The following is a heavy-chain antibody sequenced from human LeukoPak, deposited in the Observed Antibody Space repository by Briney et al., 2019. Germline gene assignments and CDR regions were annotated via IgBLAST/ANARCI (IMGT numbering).Heavy chain of an antibody. D-gene: IGHD3-9*01. V-gene: IGHV3-23*01. CDR3: AKDIQGPGYFDRLLPDCALDY. CDR1: GFTFSSYA. Sequence: GGSLRLSCAASGFTFSSYAMSWVRQAPGKGLEWVSAISGSGGSTYYADSVKGRFTISRDNSKNTLYLQMNSLRAEDTAVYYCAKDIQGPGYFDRLLPDCALDYWGQGTLVTVSS. CDR2: ISGSGGST. J-gene: IGHJ4*02.